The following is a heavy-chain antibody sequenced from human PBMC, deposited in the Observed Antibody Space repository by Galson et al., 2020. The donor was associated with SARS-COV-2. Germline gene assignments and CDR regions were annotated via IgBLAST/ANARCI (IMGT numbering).Heavy chain of an antibody. V-gene: IGHV1-24*01. CDR2: FDPEDGET. Sequence: ASVKVSCKVSGYTLNELSMHWVRQAPGKGLEWMGGFDPEDGETIYAQKFQGRVTMTEDTSTDTAYMELSSLRSEDTAVYYCATSPVITMVRGVITHSPPNWFEAWGQGTLVTVSS. J-gene: IGHJ5*02. D-gene: IGHD3-10*01. CDR1: GYTLNELS. CDR3: ATSPVITMVRGVITHSPPNWFEA.